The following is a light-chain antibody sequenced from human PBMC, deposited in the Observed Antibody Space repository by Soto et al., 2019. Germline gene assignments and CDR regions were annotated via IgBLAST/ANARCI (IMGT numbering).Light chain of an antibody. Sequence: EIVLTQSPATLSLSPGERATLSCRASQSVSSYLAWYQQKPGQAPRLLIYDASNRATGVPARFSGSGSGTDFTLSISSLEPEDFAVYDCQQRSNWPPYTFGQGTKLYIK. J-gene: IGKJ2*01. V-gene: IGKV3-11*01. CDR3: QQRSNWPPYT. CDR1: QSVSSY. CDR2: DAS.